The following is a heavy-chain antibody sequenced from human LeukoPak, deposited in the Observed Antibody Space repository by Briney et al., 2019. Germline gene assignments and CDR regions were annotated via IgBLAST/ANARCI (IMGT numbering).Heavy chain of an antibody. CDR1: GFTVSTNF. V-gene: IGHV3-66*01. D-gene: IGHD3-10*01. CDR3: ARVSMVRGVICRFDP. Sequence: GGSLRLSCTVSGFTVSTNFMSWVRQAPGKGLEWVSVIYSGGSTYYADSVKGRFTISRDNSKNTLYLQMNSLRAEDTAVYYCARVSMVRGVICRFDPWGQGTLVTVSS. J-gene: IGHJ5*02. CDR2: IYSGGST.